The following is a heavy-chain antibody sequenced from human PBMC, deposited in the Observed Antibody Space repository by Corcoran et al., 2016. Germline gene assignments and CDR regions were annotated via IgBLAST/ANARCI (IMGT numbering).Heavy chain of an antibody. D-gene: IGHD4-17*01. CDR2: INHSGST. V-gene: IGHV4-34*01. Sequence: QVQLQQWGAGLLKPSETLSLTCAVYGGSFSGYYWSWIRQPPGKGLEWIGEINHSGSTNYNPSLKSRVTISVDTSKNQFSLKLSSVTAADTAVYDCARGGARDYGGKRGFDYWGQGTLVTVSS. CDR1: GGSFSGYY. J-gene: IGHJ4*02. CDR3: ARGGARDYGGKRGFDY.